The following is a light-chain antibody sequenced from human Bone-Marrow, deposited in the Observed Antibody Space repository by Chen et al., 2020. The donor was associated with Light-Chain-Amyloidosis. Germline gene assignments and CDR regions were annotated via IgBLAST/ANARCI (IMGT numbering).Light chain of an antibody. CDR3: CSTAGRSTLV. CDR1: SGDVCGYDV. V-gene: IGLV2-11*02. J-gene: IGLJ2*01. Sequence: SALPQPPSLAGSPGQPLTISCTGTSGDVCGYDVVSWYQQYPVKAPKLIIYDVSKRPSGVPDRFSGSKSGNTASLTISGLQAADEADYYCCSTAGRSTLVFGGGTTLTVL. CDR2: DVS.